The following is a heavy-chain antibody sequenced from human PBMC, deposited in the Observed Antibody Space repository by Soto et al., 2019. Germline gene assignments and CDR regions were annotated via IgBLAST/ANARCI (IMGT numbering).Heavy chain of an antibody. D-gene: IGHD1-20*01. CDR3: ATFPGELNHEYNWSEYYFDY. V-gene: IGHV4-38-2*01. CDR2: IYHSGST. Sequence: SETLSLTCAVSGYSISSGYYWGWIRQPPGKGLEWIGSIYHSGSTYYNPSPKSRVTISVDTSKNQFSLKLSSVTAADTAVYYCATFPGELNHEYNWSEYYFDYWGQGTLVTVS. CDR1: GYSISSGYY. J-gene: IGHJ4*02.